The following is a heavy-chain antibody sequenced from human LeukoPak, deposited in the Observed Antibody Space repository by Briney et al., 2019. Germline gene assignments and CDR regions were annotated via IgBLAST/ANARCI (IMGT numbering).Heavy chain of an antibody. V-gene: IGHV4-61*02. D-gene: IGHD3-10*01. CDR2: IYTSGST. J-gene: IGHJ6*03. CDR1: GGSISSGSYY. CDR3: ARICGSGSKPTYYYYYMDV. Sequence: SETLSLTCTVSGGSISSGSYYWSWIRQPAGKGLEWIGRIYTSGSTNYNPSLKSRVTISVDTSKNQFSLKLSSVTAADTAVYYCARICGSGSKPTYYYYYMDVWGKGTTVTISS.